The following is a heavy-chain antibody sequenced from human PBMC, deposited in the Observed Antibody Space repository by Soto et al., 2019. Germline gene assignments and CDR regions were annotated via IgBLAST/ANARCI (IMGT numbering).Heavy chain of an antibody. V-gene: IGHV4-31*03. CDR2: IYYSGST. D-gene: IGHD3-10*01. CDR3: ARTGDNDAFDI. J-gene: IGHJ3*02. Sequence: TLSLTCTVSGGSISSGGYYWSWIRQHPGKGLEWIGYIYYSGSTYYNPSLKSRVTISVDTSKNQFSLKLSSVTAADTAVYYCARTGDNDAFDIWGQGTMVTVSS. CDR1: GGSISSGGYY.